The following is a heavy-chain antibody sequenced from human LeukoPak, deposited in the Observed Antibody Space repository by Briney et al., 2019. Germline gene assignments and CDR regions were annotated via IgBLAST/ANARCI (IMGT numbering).Heavy chain of an antibody. CDR1: GYTFTGYY. V-gene: IGHV1-2*06. Sequence: ASVKVSCKASGYTFTGYYMHWVRQAPGQGLEWMGRINPNSGGTNYAQKFQGRVTMTRDTSISTAYMELSRLRSDDTAVYYCARGRRDGYAQQSEFDYWGQGTLVTVSS. CDR2: INPNSGGT. D-gene: IGHD5-24*01. CDR3: ARGRRDGYAQQSEFDY. J-gene: IGHJ4*02.